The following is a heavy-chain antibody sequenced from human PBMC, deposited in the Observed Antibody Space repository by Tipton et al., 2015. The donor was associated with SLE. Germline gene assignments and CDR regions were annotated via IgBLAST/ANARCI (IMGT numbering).Heavy chain of an antibody. V-gene: IGHV3-30*04. CDR2: ISYDGSNK. CDR1: GFTFSSYA. D-gene: IGHD6-19*01. Sequence: RSLRLSCAASGFTFSSYAMHWVRQAPGKGLEWVAVISYDGSNKYYADSVKGRFTISRDNSKNTLYLQMNSLRAEDTAVYYCASGVAGYFDYWGQGTLVTVSS. J-gene: IGHJ4*02. CDR3: ASGVAGYFDY.